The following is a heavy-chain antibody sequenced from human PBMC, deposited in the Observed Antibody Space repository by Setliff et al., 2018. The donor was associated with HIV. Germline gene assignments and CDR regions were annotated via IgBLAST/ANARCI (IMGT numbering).Heavy chain of an antibody. V-gene: IGHV1-2*02. Sequence: ASVKVSCKASGYTFTGYYMHWVRQAPGQGLEWMGWINPNSGGTNYAQKFQGRVTMTRDTSISTAYMELSRLRSDDTAVYYCARDLDSTILFDYWGQGTQVTVSS. CDR1: GYTFTGYY. J-gene: IGHJ4*02. CDR3: ARDLDSTILFDY. CDR2: INPNSGGT. D-gene: IGHD5-12*01.